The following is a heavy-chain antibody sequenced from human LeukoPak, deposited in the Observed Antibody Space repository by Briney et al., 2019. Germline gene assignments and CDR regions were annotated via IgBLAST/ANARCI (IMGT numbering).Heavy chain of an antibody. V-gene: IGHV3-23*01. Sequence: PGGSLRLSCEASGSGFTFGNFAMSWVRQAPGKGLEWVSGISGSGYYTYYADSVKGRFTISRDNSKNTLYIQMNSLRAEDTAVYYCAKDGSWGDYYFYFYMDVWGKGTTVNVSS. CDR2: ISGSGYYT. CDR1: GSGFTFGNFA. CDR3: AKDGSWGDYYFYFYMDV. J-gene: IGHJ6*03. D-gene: IGHD3-16*01.